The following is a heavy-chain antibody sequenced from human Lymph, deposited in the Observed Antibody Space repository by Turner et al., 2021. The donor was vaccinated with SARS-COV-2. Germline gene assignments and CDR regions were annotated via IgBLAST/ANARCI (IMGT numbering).Heavy chain of an antibody. D-gene: IGHD3-3*01. CDR2: ISYDGSNK. V-gene: IGHV3-30*18. CDR1: GLTFSSYG. Sequence: QVQLVESGGGVVQPGRSLRLSCAASGLTFSSYGMHWVGQAPGKGLEWVAVISYDGSNKYYADAVKGRFTISRDNSKNTLYLQMNSLRAEDTAVYYCAKVRSIFGVVIGGMDVWGQGTTVTVSS. CDR3: AKVRSIFGVVIGGMDV. J-gene: IGHJ6*02.